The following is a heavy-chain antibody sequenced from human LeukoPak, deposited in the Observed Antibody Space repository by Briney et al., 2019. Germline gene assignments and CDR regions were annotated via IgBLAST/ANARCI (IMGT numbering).Heavy chain of an antibody. J-gene: IGHJ3*02. D-gene: IGHD4-23*01. CDR1: GFSLSTSGMC. CDR3: ARIRRTTVVTAGAFDI. CDR2: IDWDDDK. Sequence: ESGPTLVNPTQTLTLTCTFSGFSLSTSGMCVSWIRQPPGKALEWLARIDWDDDKYYSTSLKTRLTISKDTSKNHVVLTMTNMEPLDTATYYCARIRRTTVVTAGAFDIWGQGTMVTVSS. V-gene: IGHV2-70*11.